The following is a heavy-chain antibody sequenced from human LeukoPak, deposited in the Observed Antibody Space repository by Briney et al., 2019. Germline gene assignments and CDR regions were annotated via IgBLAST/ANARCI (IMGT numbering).Heavy chain of an antibody. J-gene: IGHJ4*02. V-gene: IGHV1-18*01. CDR2: INGYTGDA. CDR3: ARGCYNNYADY. D-gene: IGHD4-11*01. CDR1: GYTFINYG. Sequence: ASVKVSCKSSGYTFINYGINWVRQAPGQGLEWMGWINGYTGDADYAQKFQGRVAMTTDTSTNTAYMEVTSLRPDDTAVYYCARGCYNNYADYWGQGTLVTVSS.